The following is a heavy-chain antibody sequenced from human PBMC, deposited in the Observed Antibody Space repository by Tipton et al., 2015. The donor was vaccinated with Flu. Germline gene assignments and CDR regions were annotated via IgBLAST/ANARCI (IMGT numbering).Heavy chain of an antibody. Sequence: GLVKPSETLSLTCAVYVGSFSGYYWSWIRQPPGKGLEWIGEINHSGSTQYNPSLKSRVTLSVDSSKNQFSLRLSSVTAADTAVYYCARRDYSNYVSEPKNWFDPWGQGTLVTVSS. V-gene: IGHV4-34*01. CDR1: VGSFSGYY. CDR2: INHSGST. CDR3: ARRDYSNYVSEPKNWFDP. J-gene: IGHJ5*02. D-gene: IGHD4-11*01.